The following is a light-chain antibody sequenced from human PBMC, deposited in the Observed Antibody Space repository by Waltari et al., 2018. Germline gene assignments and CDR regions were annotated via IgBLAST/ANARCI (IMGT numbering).Light chain of an antibody. CDR2: ENN. V-gene: IGLV1-51*02. CDR1: RSNIVNNY. CDR3: ATWDNSLNAGV. Sequence: QSVLTQPPSVSAAPGQKVTISCSGTRSNIVNNYVSWYRQLPGTVPKLLIYENNRRPSGIPNRFSCSKSGTSATLGISGLNTGDEADYYCATWDNSLNAGVFGGGTRLTVL. J-gene: IGLJ3*02.